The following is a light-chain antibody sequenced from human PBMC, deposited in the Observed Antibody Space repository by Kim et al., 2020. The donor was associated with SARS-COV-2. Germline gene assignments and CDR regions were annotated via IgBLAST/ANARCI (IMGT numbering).Light chain of an antibody. CDR3: QVWDGRIDKYV. Sequence: PGKTARITCGGDNIGSNTVHWYQQRPGQAPVLVISHDDDRPSGTPERFSGSHSGNTATLTVSRVEAGDEADYYCQVWDGRIDKYVFGTGTKVTVL. CDR1: NIGSNT. CDR2: HDD. V-gene: IGLV3-21*04. J-gene: IGLJ1*01.